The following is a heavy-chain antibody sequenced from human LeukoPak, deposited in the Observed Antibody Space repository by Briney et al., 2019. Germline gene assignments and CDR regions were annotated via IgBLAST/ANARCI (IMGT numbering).Heavy chain of an antibody. V-gene: IGHV4-59*12. CDR2: IYYSGST. J-gene: IGHJ4*02. Sequence: SETLSLTCTVSGGSISSYYWSWIRQPPGKGLEWIGYIYYSGSTSYNPSLKSRVTISVDTSKNQFSLKLSSVTAADTAVYYCARGRLVVGATGVMDYWGQGTLVTVSS. D-gene: IGHD2-15*01. CDR3: ARGRLVVGATGVMDY. CDR1: GGSISSYY.